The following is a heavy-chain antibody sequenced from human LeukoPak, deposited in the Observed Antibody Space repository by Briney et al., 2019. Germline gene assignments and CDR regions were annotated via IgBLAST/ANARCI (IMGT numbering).Heavy chain of an antibody. CDR1: GLTFSDNA. Sequence: GGSLRLSCAASGLTFSDNAMSWVRQAPGQGLEWVSGISGSAQRTYYADSVKGRFTISRDNFKRTLYLEMNSLRAEDTAVYYCAKRYIANTGPIDYWGQGTLVTVSS. D-gene: IGHD1-1*01. J-gene: IGHJ4*02. CDR2: ISGSAQRT. V-gene: IGHV3-23*01. CDR3: AKRYIANTGPIDY.